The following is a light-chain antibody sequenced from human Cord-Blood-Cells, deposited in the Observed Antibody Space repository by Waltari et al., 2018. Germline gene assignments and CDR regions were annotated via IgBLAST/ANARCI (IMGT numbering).Light chain of an antibody. J-gene: IGKJ2*01. CDR1: KSISSY. Sequence: DIQMTQSPPSLSASVGDRVTITCRASKSISSYLNWYQQKPGKAPKLLIYAASSLQSGVPSRFSGSGSGTDFTLTISSLQPEDFATYYCQQSYSTPLYTFGQGTKLEIK. CDR2: AAS. V-gene: IGKV1-39*01. CDR3: QQSYSTPLYT.